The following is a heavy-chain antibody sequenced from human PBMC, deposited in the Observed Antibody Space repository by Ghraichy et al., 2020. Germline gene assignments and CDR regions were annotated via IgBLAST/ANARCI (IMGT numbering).Heavy chain of an antibody. Sequence: GGSLRLSCAASGFTFSSYGMHWVRQAPGKGLEWVAFIRYDGSNKYYADSVKGRFTISRDNSKNTLYLQMNSLRAEDTAVYYCAKDWRYGGYGSDAFDIWGQGTMVTVSS. CDR1: GFTFSSYG. CDR2: IRYDGSNK. V-gene: IGHV3-30*02. J-gene: IGHJ3*02. CDR3: AKDWRYGGYGSDAFDI. D-gene: IGHD4-23*01.